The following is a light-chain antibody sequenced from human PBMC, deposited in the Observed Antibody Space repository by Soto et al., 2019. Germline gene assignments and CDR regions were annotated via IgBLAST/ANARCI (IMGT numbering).Light chain of an antibody. CDR3: MQALQTPYT. Sequence: DIVMTQSPLSLPVTPGEPASISCRSSQRLLQSNGNNYLDWYLQKPGQSPQLLVYLGSNRASGVPDRFSGSGSGTDFTLKISTVEAEDVGIYYCMQALQTPYTFGQGTKLEIK. V-gene: IGKV2-28*01. CDR2: LGS. J-gene: IGKJ2*01. CDR1: QRLLQSNGNNY.